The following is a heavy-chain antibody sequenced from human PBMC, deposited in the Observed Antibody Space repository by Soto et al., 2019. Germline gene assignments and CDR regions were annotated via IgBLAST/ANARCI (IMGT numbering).Heavy chain of an antibody. J-gene: IGHJ4*02. Sequence: QVQLQESGPGLVKPSQTLSLTCTVSGGSISSGDYYWSWIRQPPGKGLEWIGYIYYSGSTYYNPSLKSRVTRSVDTSKTQVSLQLSSVPAADTAVYYCARGGCGVGGSCYSYWGQGTLVTVSS. CDR1: GGSISSGDYY. V-gene: IGHV4-30-4*01. CDR3: ARGGCGVGGSCYSY. D-gene: IGHD2-15*01. CDR2: IYYSGST.